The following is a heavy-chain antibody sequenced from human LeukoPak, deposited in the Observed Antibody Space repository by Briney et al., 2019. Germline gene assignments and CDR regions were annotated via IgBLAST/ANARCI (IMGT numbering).Heavy chain of an antibody. J-gene: IGHJ4*02. CDR3: VKRGSNYGPFDN. D-gene: IGHD5-18*01. V-gene: IGHV3-23*01. CDR1: GFTFSSYA. Sequence: PGGSLRLSCATSGFTFSSYAMTWARRAPEEGLEWVSTISYTGGDTYYADSVKGRFTISRDNSRDTVYLQMNNLRAEDTAIYFCVKRGSNYGPFDNWGQGTLVTVSS. CDR2: ISYTGGDT.